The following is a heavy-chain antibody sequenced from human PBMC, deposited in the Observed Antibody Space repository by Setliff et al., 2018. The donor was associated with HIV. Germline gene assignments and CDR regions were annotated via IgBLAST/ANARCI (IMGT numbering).Heavy chain of an antibody. CDR1: GGSFSNYY. CDR2: INQNGRT. D-gene: IGHD3-3*01. J-gene: IGHJ4*02. Sequence: SETLSLTCAIYGGSFSNYYWSWIRHTPGRGLEWIAEINQNGRTNYNPALKSRVLVSLDTSKNQCSLHLVSVTAADTAVYFCAREKSITSAWYGGYYFDYWGQGTTVTAPQ. CDR3: AREKSITSAWYGGYYFDY. V-gene: IGHV4-34*01.